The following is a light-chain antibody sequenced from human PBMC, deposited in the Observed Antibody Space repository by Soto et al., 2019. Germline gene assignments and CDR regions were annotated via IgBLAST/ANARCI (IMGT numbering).Light chain of an antibody. J-gene: IGKJ4*01. Sequence: EIVLTQSPATLSLSPGERATLSCRASQTVHRYLAWYQHKPGQAPRLLISDASNRATGIPDRFSGSGSGTDFTLTISSLEPDDFAAYYCQQRSSWPLTFSGGTKVEIK. CDR3: QQRSSWPLT. CDR1: QTVHRY. V-gene: IGKV3-11*01. CDR2: DAS.